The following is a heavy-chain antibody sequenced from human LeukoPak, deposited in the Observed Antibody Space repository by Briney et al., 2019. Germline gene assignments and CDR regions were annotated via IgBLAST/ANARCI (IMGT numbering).Heavy chain of an antibody. CDR1: GGTFSSYA. Sequence: ASVKVSCKASGGTFSSYAISWVRQAAGQGLEWMGRIIPILGIANYAQKFQGRVTITADKSTSTAYMELSSLRSEDTAVYYCARNNGYYSPFQHWGQGTLVTVSS. CDR3: ARNNGYYSPFQH. V-gene: IGHV1-69*04. D-gene: IGHD3-22*01. CDR2: IIPILGIA. J-gene: IGHJ1*01.